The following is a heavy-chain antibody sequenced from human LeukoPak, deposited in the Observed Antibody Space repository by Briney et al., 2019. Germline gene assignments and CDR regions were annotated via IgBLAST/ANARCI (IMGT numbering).Heavy chain of an antibody. CDR1: GGSVSSGSYY. D-gene: IGHD2-21*02. J-gene: IGHJ3*02. CDR2: IYYSGST. Sequence: SETLSLTCTVSGGSVSSGSYYWGWIRQPPGKGLEWLGYIYYSGSTNYNPSLKSRVTISVDTSKNQFSLKLSSVTAADTAVYYCARFCGGDCYSAVHAFDIWGQGTMVTVSS. V-gene: IGHV4-61*01. CDR3: ARFCGGDCYSAVHAFDI.